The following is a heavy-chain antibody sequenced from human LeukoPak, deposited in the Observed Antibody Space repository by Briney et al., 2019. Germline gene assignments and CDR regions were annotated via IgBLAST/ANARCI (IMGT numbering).Heavy chain of an antibody. CDR2: TYYSGTS. CDR1: GGSITSSGYSY. Sequence: SETLSLTCTVSGGSITSSGYSYWTWIRQHQGKGLEWIGFTYYSGTSHYHTSLESRVTISVDTSKNQFSLRLNSVTAADTAVYFCARGDDDYGNLDVWGQGTKVTVSS. CDR3: ARGDDDYGNLDV. V-gene: IGHV4-31*03. D-gene: IGHD4-17*01. J-gene: IGHJ3*01.